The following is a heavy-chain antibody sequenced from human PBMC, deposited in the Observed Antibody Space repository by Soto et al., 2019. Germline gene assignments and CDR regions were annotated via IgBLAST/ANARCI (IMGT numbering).Heavy chain of an antibody. J-gene: IGHJ4*02. V-gene: IGHV4-59*01. CDR1: GDSITSNH. CDR2: IYNSGTT. Sequence: SETLSLTCAVSGDSITSNHWNWIRQPPGRGLEWIGHIYNSGTTKYNLSPKSRVIISVDTSKNQLALNLRSVTAADTAVYYCVGKHNRAGSFDSWGPGILVTVS. CDR3: VGKHNRAGSFDS. D-gene: IGHD2-21*01.